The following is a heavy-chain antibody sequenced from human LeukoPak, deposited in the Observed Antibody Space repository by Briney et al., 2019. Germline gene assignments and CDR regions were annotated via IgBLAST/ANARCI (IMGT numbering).Heavy chain of an antibody. Sequence: SGTLSLTCAVSGGSISSSNWWSWVRQPPGKGLEWIGEIYHSGSTNYNPSLKSRVTISVDKSKNQFSLKLSSVTAADTAVYYCARGMCSSGWYNWFDPWGQGTLVTVSS. J-gene: IGHJ5*02. CDR3: ARGMCSSGWYNWFDP. CDR1: GGSISSSNW. CDR2: IYHSGST. V-gene: IGHV4-4*02. D-gene: IGHD6-19*01.